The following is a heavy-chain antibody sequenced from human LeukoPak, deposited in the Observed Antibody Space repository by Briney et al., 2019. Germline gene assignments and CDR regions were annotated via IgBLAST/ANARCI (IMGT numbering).Heavy chain of an antibody. CDR2: AYYSGST. J-gene: IGHJ5*02. Sequence: PSETLSLTCSVFDGSISNYYWSWIRQPPGKGLEWIGYAYYSGSTTYNPSLESRVTISVDTSKNQFSLKLTAVTAADTAVYYCAGNSAVATSRSWFDPWGQGTLVTVSS. V-gene: IGHV4-59*08. D-gene: IGHD6-19*01. CDR3: AGNSAVATSRSWFDP. CDR1: DGSISNYY.